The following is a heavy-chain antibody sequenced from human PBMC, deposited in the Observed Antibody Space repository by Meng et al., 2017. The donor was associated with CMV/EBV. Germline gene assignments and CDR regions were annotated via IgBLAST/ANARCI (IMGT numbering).Heavy chain of an antibody. V-gene: IGHV1-69*05. CDR1: SA. CDR3: ARGGGKYYYDSSGYYNGGWFDP. Sequence: SAASWVRQGSEQGLEWMGGINPIFGTANYDQNVQGRVTITTDESTSTAYMELSSLRSEDTAVYYCARGGGKYYYDSSGYYNGGWFDPWGQGTLVTVSS. J-gene: IGHJ5*02. CDR2: INPIFGTA. D-gene: IGHD3-22*01.